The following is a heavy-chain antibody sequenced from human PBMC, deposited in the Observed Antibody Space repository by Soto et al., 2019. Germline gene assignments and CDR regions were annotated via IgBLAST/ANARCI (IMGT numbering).Heavy chain of an antibody. CDR3: ARDRGIYCSGGSCYSVEYFQH. J-gene: IGHJ1*01. CDR1: GGTFSSYA. V-gene: IGHV1-69*06. CDR2: IIPIFGTA. Sequence: QVQLVQSGAEVKKHGSSVKVSCKASGGTFSSYAISWVRQAPGQGLEWMGGIIPIFGTANYAQKFQGRVTITADKSTSTAYMELSSLRSADTAVYYCARDRGIYCSGGSCYSVEYFQHWGQGTLVTVSS. D-gene: IGHD2-15*01.